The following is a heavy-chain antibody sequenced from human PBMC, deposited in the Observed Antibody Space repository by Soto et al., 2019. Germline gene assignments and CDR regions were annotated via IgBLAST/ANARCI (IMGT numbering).Heavy chain of an antibody. D-gene: IGHD6-13*01. Sequence: QLQLQESGPGLVKPSETLSLTCTVSGDSISGSPYFWGWIRQPPGKGLEWIASIFYYWYTYYTPSLKRRAIISVDTSKNQFSLKLTSVAAADTAIYFCARLQAAVPHYWGQGTLVIVSS. CDR3: ARLQAAVPHY. J-gene: IGHJ4*02. V-gene: IGHV4-39*01. CDR2: IFYYWYT. CDR1: GDSISGSPYF.